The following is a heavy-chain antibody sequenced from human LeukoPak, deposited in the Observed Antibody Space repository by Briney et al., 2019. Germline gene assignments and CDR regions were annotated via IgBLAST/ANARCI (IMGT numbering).Heavy chain of an antibody. D-gene: IGHD2-2*01. J-gene: IGHJ6*02. V-gene: IGHV1-18*01. CDR1: GYTFTSYG. CDR3: ARAAVPAAIGEGDYYGMDV. Sequence: ASVTVSCKASGYTFTSYGISWVRQAPGQGLEWMGWISAYNGNTNYAQKFQGRVTITADESTSTAYMELSSLRSEDTAVYYCARAAVPAAIGEGDYYGMDVWGQGTTVTVSS. CDR2: ISAYNGNT.